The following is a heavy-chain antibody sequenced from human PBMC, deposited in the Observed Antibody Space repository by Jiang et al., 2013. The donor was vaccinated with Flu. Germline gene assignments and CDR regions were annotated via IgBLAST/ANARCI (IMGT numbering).Heavy chain of an antibody. V-gene: IGHV4-30-4*01. CDR1: GDSISSGDYY. D-gene: IGHD1-26*01. J-gene: IGHJ6*03. CDR2: MYNSGST. CDR3: ARLVPSAMGHYYYYMDV. Sequence: GSGLVKPSQTLSLTCTVSGDSISSGDYYYIWIRQPPGKGLEWLGYMYNSGSTYYNPSLKGRVTMSIDTSKSQFSLRLGSVTAADTAVFYCARLVPSAMGHYYYYMDVWGKGITVTVSS.